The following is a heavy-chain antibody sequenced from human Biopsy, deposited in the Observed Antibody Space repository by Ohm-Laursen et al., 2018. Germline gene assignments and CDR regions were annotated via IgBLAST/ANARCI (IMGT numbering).Heavy chain of an antibody. J-gene: IGHJ4*02. V-gene: IGHV1-46*01. CDR1: GFSFTGYY. CDR2: INPSGGST. Sequence: AASVKVSCKASGFSFTGYYIHWVRQAPGQGLEWMASINPSGGSTTYAQRFQGRLIMTRDTSTSSIYMELSSLRSEDTAIYFCARAVAGTGGVFDSWGQGTLVTVSS. CDR3: ARAVAGTGGVFDS. D-gene: IGHD6-19*01.